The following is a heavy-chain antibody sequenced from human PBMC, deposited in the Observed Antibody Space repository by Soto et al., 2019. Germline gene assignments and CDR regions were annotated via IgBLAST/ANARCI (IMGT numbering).Heavy chain of an antibody. V-gene: IGHV1-8*01. Sequence: QVQLVQSGAEVKKPGASVKVSCKASGYTFSSYEIKWVRQATGQGLEWMGWMNTNSGNTGYAQKFQGRVTMTRNTSISTAYLELSSLRSEDTAVYYCAREATVVVITARGMDVWGQGTTVTVSS. CDR3: AREATVVVITARGMDV. CDR1: GYTFSSYE. J-gene: IGHJ6*02. CDR2: MNTNSGNT. D-gene: IGHD3-22*01.